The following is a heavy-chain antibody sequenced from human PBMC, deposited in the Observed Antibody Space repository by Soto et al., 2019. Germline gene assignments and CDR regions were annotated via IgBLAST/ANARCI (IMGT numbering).Heavy chain of an antibody. Sequence: PGGSLRLSCAASGFTFSSYAMHWVRQAPGKGLEWVAVISYDGSNKYYADSVKGRFTISRDNSKNTLYLQMNSLRAEDTAVYYWARETYYDFWSGPYYGMDVWGQGTTVTVSS. CDR3: ARETYYDFWSGPYYGMDV. CDR2: ISYDGSNK. V-gene: IGHV3-30-3*01. D-gene: IGHD3-3*01. J-gene: IGHJ6*02. CDR1: GFTFSSYA.